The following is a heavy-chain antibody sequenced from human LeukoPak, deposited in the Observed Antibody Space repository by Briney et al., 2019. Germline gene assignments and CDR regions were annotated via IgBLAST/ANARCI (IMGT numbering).Heavy chain of an antibody. CDR3: ARRGGPYFDY. J-gene: IGHJ4*02. CDR2: INPIGGGT. V-gene: IGHV1-2*02. CDR1: GYTFTDYH. D-gene: IGHD3-16*01. Sequence: ASVKVSCKASGYTFTDYHIRWVRQAPGEGLEWMGWINPIGGGTNFAQKFQGRVTMTSDTSISTAYMELSGLRSDDTAVYYCARRGGPYFDYWGQGTLVTVSS.